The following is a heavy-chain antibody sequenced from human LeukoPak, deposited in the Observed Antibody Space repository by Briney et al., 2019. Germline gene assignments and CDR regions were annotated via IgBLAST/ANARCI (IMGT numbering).Heavy chain of an antibody. D-gene: IGHD5-12*01. J-gene: IGHJ3*02. V-gene: IGHV4-39*01. CDR3: ARHTRPGYSGYENAFDI. Sequence: GSLRLSCAASGFTVSSNYMSWIRQPPGKGLEWIGNLWDSGSTHYNPSLKSRVTISVDTSKNQFSLKLSSVTAADTAVYYCARHTRPGYSGYENAFDIWGQGTVVTVSS. CDR1: GFTVSSNY. CDR2: LWDSGST.